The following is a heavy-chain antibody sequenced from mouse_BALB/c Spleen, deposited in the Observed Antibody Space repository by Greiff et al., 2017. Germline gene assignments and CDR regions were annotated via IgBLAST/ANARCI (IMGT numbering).Heavy chain of an antibody. V-gene: IGHV2-6-5*01. CDR2: IWGGGST. CDR3: AKQGLGRRGYAMDY. CDR1: GFSLTDYG. D-gene: IGHD4-1*01. J-gene: IGHJ4*01. Sequence: VNVVESGPGLVAPSQSLSITCTVSGFSLTDYGVSWIRQPPGKGLEWLGVIWGGGSTYYNSALKSRLSISKDNSKSQVFLKMNSLQTDDTAMYYCAKQGLGRRGYAMDYWGQGTSVTVSS.